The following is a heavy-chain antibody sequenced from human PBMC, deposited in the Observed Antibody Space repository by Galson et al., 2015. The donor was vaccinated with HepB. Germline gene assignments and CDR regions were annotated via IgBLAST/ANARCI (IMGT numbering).Heavy chain of an antibody. CDR3: AKVLHEQMRNGIES. D-gene: IGHD1/OR15-1a*01. Sequence: SLRLSCAASGFSFSDYDVNWVRQAPGKGLEWLSSISGTSRYIYYANSVRGRFATSRDNAKNSVYLQMNSLRAEDTAVYYCAKVLHEQMRNGIESWGQGTLVTVSS. V-gene: IGHV3-21*01. CDR1: GFSFSDYD. J-gene: IGHJ4*02. CDR2: ISGTSRYI.